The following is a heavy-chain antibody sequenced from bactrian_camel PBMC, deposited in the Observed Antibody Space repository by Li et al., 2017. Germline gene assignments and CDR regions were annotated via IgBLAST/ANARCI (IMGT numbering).Heavy chain of an antibody. CDR1: GHIDRTYH. CDR2: INRGGGST. V-gene: IGHV3S40*01. CDR3: ALARVGIGCDWTSLWPKRYAE. D-gene: IGHD1*01. J-gene: IGHJ4*01. Sequence: VQLVESGGGSVEAGGSLRLSCVYSGHIDRTYHLGWFRQAPGKEREGVANINRGGGSTDYRDSVKGRFTISQDTANNTLYLQLSNLKPEDTDMYYCALARVGIGCDWTSLWPKRYAEWGQGTQVTVS.